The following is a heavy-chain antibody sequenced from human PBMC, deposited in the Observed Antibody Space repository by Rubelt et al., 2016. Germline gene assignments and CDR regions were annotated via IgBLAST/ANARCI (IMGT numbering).Heavy chain of an antibody. J-gene: IGHJ4*02. Sequence: SWIRQPAGKGLEWIGRIYTSGSTYYNPSLKSRVTISVDTSKNQFSLKLSSVTAADTAVYYCARGDGYSLGDFDYWGQGTLVTVSS. CDR2: IYTSGST. D-gene: IGHD5-24*01. CDR3: ARGDGYSLGDFDY. V-gene: IGHV4-4*07.